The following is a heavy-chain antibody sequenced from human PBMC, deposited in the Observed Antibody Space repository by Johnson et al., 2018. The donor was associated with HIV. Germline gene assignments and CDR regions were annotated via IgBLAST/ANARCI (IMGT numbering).Heavy chain of an antibody. CDR3: ARVGSGELLDGFDI. Sequence: QVQLVESGGGLVKPGGSLRLSCAASGFIFSDNYMTWIRQAPGKGLEWVSYISSSGTTIYYADSVKGRFTISRDNARNSLYLHMNSLRAEDTALYYCARVGSGELLDGFDIWGQGTMVTVSS. V-gene: IGHV3-11*04. J-gene: IGHJ3*02. CDR1: GFIFSDNY. CDR2: ISSSGTTI. D-gene: IGHD3-10*01.